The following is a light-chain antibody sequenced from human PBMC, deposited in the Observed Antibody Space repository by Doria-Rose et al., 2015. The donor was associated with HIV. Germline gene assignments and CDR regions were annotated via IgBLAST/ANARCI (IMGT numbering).Light chain of an antibody. J-gene: IGKJ1*01. CDR1: QSFSSTH. V-gene: IGKV3-20*01. Sequence: TQSPGTLSLSPGERAALSCRASQSFSSTHLAWYQQKPGQAPSLLIYDESTRATGIPDRFSASGSGTDFTLTINRLEPEDFALYYCHQYGTSWTFGQGTKVEI. CDR2: DES. CDR3: HQYGTSWT.